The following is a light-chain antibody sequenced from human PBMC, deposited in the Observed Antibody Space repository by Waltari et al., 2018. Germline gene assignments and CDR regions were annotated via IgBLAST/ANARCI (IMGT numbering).Light chain of an antibody. Sequence: DIQMTPSPSSLSASVGDRVTRTSRASQYISTYLNWYQQRPGKAPKLLIYAASVLQDGVTSRFSGSGSATDFTLTITSLQPEDLASYYCQQSFSTPRTFGQGTKVELK. J-gene: IGKJ1*01. CDR2: AAS. V-gene: IGKV1-39*01. CDR3: QQSFSTPRT. CDR1: QYISTY.